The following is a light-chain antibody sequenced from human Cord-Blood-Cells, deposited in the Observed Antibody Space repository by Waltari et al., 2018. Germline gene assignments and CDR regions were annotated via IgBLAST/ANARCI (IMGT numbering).Light chain of an antibody. CDR2: DVS. V-gene: IGLV2-14*01. CDR1: SSDVGGYNY. CDR3: SSYTSSSTWV. Sequence: QSALTQPASVSGSPGQSLTISCTGTSSDVGGYNYVSWYQQHPGKAPKPMIDDVSKRPSGVSNRFSGSKSGNTAYLTISGLQAEDEADYYCSSYTSSSTWVFGGGTKLTVL. J-gene: IGLJ3*02.